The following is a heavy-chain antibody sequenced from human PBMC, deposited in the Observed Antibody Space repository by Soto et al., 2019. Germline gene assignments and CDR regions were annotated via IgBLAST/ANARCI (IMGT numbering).Heavy chain of an antibody. D-gene: IGHD6-19*01. J-gene: IGHJ6*02. V-gene: IGHV4-59*01. CDR3: ARGINLIAVAGGYYYGMDV. Sequence: SETLSLTCTVSGGSISSYYWSWIRQPPGKGLEWIGYIYYSGSTNYNPSLKSRVTISVDTSKNRFSLKLGSVTAADTAVYYCARGINLIAVAGGYYYGMDVWGQGTTVTVSS. CDR1: GGSISSYY. CDR2: IYYSGST.